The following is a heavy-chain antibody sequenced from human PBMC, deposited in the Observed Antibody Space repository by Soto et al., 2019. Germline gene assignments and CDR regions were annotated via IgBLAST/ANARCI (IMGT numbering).Heavy chain of an antibody. CDR2: INHSGST. CDR1: GGSFSGYY. CDR3: ARKRIVGANSYYYSYAMDV. Sequence: SETLSLTCAVYGGSFSGYYWSWIRQPPGKGLEWIGEINHSGSTNYNPSLKSRVTISVDTSKNQFSLKLSSVTAADTAVYYCARKRIVGANSYYYSYAMDVSGQGTTVTGSS. V-gene: IGHV4-34*01. J-gene: IGHJ6*02. D-gene: IGHD1-26*01.